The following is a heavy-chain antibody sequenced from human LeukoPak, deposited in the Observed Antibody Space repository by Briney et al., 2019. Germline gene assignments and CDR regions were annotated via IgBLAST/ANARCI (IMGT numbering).Heavy chain of an antibody. D-gene: IGHD1-26*01. V-gene: IGHV4-28*06. CDR1: GSSISTSNW. J-gene: IGHJ3*02. CDR2: IYYGGST. CDR3: AGNKGWEVNAFDI. Sequence: PSETLSLTCAVFGSSISTSNWWGWIRQSPGKGLEWIGYIYYGGSTNYSPSLKSRVTMSADTSKNQFSLKLSSVTALDTAIYYCAGNKGWEVNAFDIWGQGKMVTVSS.